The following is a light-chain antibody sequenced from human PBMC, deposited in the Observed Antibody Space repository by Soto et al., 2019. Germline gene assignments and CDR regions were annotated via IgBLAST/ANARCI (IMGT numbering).Light chain of an antibody. CDR2: GAS. V-gene: IGKV3-15*01. CDR1: QSVSSD. J-gene: IGKJ1*01. Sequence: EILMTQSPATLSVSPGERATLSCRASQSVSSDLAWYQQKPGQAPRLLIYGASTRATGIPASFSGSGSGTEFPLTISSLQSEDIAVYYCQQYKKWPRTFGQGTKVEIK. CDR3: QQYKKWPRT.